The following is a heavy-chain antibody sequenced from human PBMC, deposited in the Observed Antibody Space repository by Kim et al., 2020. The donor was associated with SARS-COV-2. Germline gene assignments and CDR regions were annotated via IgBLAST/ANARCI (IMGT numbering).Heavy chain of an antibody. Sequence: YSPSFQGQVTISADKSISTAYLQWSSLKASDTAMYYCAGLEGWLHSFVDYWGQGSLVTVSS. V-gene: IGHV5-51*01. J-gene: IGHJ4*02. D-gene: IGHD5-12*01. CDR3: AGLEGWLHSFVDY.